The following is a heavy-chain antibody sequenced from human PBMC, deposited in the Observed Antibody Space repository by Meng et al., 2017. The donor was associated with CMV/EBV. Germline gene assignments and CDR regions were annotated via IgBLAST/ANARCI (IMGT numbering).Heavy chain of an antibody. CDR2: IYYSGST. D-gene: IGHD2-2*01. CDR1: GGSISSGDYY. V-gene: IGHV4-30-4*08. CDR3: ARVGRTSCYDY. Sequence: QVALQESGPGLVKPSQTLSLTCTVSGGSISSGDYYWSWICQPPGKGLEWIGYIYYSGSTYYNPSLKSRVTISVDTSKNQLSLKLSSVTAADTAVYYCARVGRTSCYDYWGQGTLVTVSS. J-gene: IGHJ4*02.